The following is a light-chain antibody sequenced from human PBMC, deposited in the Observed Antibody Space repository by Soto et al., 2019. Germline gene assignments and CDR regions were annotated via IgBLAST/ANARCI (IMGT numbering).Light chain of an antibody. J-gene: IGLJ1*01. Sequence: QSALTQPASVSGSPGQSITISCTGTSSDVGSYNLVSWYQQYPGKAPKLMIYEVTQRPSGVSNRFSGSKSGNTASLTISGLQAEDEADYYCCSYARGSPYVFGTGTKVTVL. CDR1: SSDVGSYNL. V-gene: IGLV2-23*02. CDR3: CSYARGSPYV. CDR2: EVT.